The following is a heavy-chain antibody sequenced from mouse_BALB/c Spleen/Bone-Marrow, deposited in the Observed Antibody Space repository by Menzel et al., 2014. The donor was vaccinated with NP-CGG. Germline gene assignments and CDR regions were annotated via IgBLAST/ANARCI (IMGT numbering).Heavy chain of an antibody. CDR2: IDPANGST. CDR1: GFNIKDTY. V-gene: IGHV14-3*02. J-gene: IGHJ3*01. Sequence: VQLQQSGAELVKPGASVKLSCTASGFNIKDTYMHWVKQRPEQGLEWIGRIDPANGSTKYDPKFQGKATITADTSSNTPFLQLSSLPSEVTAVYYCARLDLFAYWVPGTLVTVSA. CDR3: ARLDLFAY.